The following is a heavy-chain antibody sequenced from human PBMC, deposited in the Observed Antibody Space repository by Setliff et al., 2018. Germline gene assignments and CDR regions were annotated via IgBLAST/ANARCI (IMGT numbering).Heavy chain of an antibody. CDR3: ARDGIAREGLGIDY. J-gene: IGHJ4*02. D-gene: IGHD2-21*01. Sequence: PSETLSLTCAVYGESFSGYFWSWIRQTPEKGLEWIGEISHSGNTNYNPSLRSRVTISGDTPKNQLSLNLSSGTAADTAVYYCARDGIAREGLGIDYWGQGTLVTVSS. CDR2: ISHSGNT. V-gene: IGHV4-34*01. CDR1: GESFSGYF.